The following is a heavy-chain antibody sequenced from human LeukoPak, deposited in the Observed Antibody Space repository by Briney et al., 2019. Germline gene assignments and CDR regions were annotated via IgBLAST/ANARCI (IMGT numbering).Heavy chain of an antibody. CDR1: GYTFTGYY. CDR3: VGGGVTVTATFDY. Sequence: ASVKVSCKASGYTFTGYYMHWVRQAPGQGLEWMGWINPNSGDTNYAQKFQGWVTMTRDTSSSTAYMELSRLRSDDTAVYYCVGGGVTVTATFDYWGQGTLVIVSS. CDR2: INPNSGDT. J-gene: IGHJ4*02. D-gene: IGHD4-11*01. V-gene: IGHV1-2*04.